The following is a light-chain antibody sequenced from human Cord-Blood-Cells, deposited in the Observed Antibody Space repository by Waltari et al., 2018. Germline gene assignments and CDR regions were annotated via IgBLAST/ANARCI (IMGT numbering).Light chain of an antibody. CDR3: QQSYSTPWT. CDR1: QSMSSY. V-gene: IGKV1-39*01. J-gene: IGKJ1*01. CDR2: AAS. Sequence: DIQMTHSPSSLSASVGDRVTITCRASQSMSSYLNWYQQKQGKAPKLLIYAASSLQSGVPSRFSGSGSGTDFTITISSLQREDFATYYCQQSYSTPWTFGQGTKVEIK.